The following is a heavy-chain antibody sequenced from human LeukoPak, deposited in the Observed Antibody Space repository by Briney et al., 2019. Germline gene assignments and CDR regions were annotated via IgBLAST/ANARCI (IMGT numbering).Heavy chain of an antibody. D-gene: IGHD2-2*02. CDR3: VRDRDFVIVPAAISSYDNWFAP. CDR1: GFHISSGYY. J-gene: IGHJ5*02. CDR2: IYHSGST. V-gene: IGHV4-38-2*02. Sequence: KSSETLSLTCTVSGFHISSGYYWGWIRQPPGKGLEWIGSIYHSGSTYYNPSLKSRVTISVDTSKNLFSLKLSSVTAADTAVYYCVRDRDFVIVPAAISSYDNWFAPGAREPWSPSPQ.